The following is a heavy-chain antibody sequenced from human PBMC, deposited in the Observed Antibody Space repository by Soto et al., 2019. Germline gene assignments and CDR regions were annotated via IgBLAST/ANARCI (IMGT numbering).Heavy chain of an antibody. CDR1: GFTFSDYY. Sequence: QVQLVESGGGLVKPGESLRLSCAASGFTFSDYYMSWIRQAPGKGLEWVSYISSAASYANYADSVKGRFTISRDNAKKSLDLQMDSLRAEDTAIYYCTRDVKGAAAGYFDAWGPGTLVTVSS. D-gene: IGHD6-13*01. CDR3: TRDVKGAAAGYFDA. V-gene: IGHV3-11*06. J-gene: IGHJ4*02. CDR2: ISSAASYA.